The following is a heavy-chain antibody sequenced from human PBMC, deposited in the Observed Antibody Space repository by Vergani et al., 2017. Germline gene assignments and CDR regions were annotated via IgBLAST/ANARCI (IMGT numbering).Heavy chain of an antibody. D-gene: IGHD5-18*01. CDR3: ARDGGYSYGYRNYYYGMDV. J-gene: IGHJ6*02. CDR2: ISAYNGNT. CDR1: GYTFTSYA. V-gene: IGHV1-3*01. Sequence: QVQLVQSGAEVKKPGASVKVSCKASGYTFTSYAMHWVRQAPGQRLEWMGWISAYNGNTNYAQKLQGRATMTTDTSTSTAYMELSSLRSEDTAVYYCARDGGYSYGYRNYYYGMDVWGQGTTVTVSS.